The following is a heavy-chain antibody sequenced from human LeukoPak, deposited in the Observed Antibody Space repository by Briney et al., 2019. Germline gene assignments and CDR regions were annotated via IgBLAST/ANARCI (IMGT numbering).Heavy chain of an antibody. J-gene: IGHJ4*02. V-gene: IGHV3-7*04. D-gene: IGHD3-10*01. CDR2: IRQDGSEK. CDR1: GFTFSNYW. Sequence: GGSLRLSCATSGFTFSNYWMIWVRQAPGGGRQWVANIRQDGSEKSYVDSVKGRFTISRDTAKNSLYLQMNSLRAEDTAVYYCAGVRGDYYFDSWGQGTLVTVSS. CDR3: AGVRGDYYFDS.